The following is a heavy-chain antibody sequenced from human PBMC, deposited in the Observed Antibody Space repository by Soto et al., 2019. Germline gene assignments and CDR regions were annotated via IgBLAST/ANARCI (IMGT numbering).Heavy chain of an antibody. Sequence: APLKGYRKTSGYTITIYAISWVVQDTGQGLEWMGWNSAYNGKKNYAQKLQGRVTMTTDTSTSTAYMELRSLRSDDTAVYYCARDGFVVVPAATNWFDPWGQGTLVTVS. CDR3: ARDGFVVVPAATNWFDP. D-gene: IGHD2-2*01. J-gene: IGHJ5*02. CDR2: NSAYNGKK. V-gene: IGHV1-18*04. CDR1: GYTITIYA.